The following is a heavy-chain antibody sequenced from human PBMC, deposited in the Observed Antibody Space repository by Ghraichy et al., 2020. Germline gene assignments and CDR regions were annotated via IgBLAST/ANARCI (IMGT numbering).Heavy chain of an antibody. CDR2: IIPIFGTA. D-gene: IGHD2-2*02. CDR1: GGTFSSYA. Sequence: SVKVSCKASGGTFSSYAISWVRQAPGQGLEWMGGIIPIFGTANYAQKFQGRVTITADESTSTAYMELSSLRSEDTAVYYCAREPVVPAAIPPPPPDYYYYYGMDVWGQGTTVTVSS. CDR3: AREPVVPAAIPPPPPDYYYYYGMDV. J-gene: IGHJ6*02. V-gene: IGHV1-69*13.